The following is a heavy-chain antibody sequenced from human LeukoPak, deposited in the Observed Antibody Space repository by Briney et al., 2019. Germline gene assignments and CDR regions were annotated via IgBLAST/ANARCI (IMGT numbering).Heavy chain of an antibody. V-gene: IGHV1-69*13. CDR3: ARDKSVAGSTDS. Sequence: ASVKVSCKASGGTFSSYAISWVRQAPGQGLEWMGGIIPIFGTANYAQKFQGRVTITADESTSTAYMELSSLRSEDTAVYYCARDKSVAGSTDSWGQGTLVTVSS. CDR2: IIPIFGTA. D-gene: IGHD6-19*01. J-gene: IGHJ5*02. CDR1: GGTFSSYA.